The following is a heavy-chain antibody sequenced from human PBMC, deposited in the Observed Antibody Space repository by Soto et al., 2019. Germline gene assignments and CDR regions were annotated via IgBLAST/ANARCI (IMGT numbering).Heavy chain of an antibody. CDR3: ARDGDIVATIPDAFDI. CDR2: INWNGGST. D-gene: IGHD5-12*01. Sequence: PGGSLRLSCAASGFTFDDYGMSWVRQAPGKGLEWVSGINWNGGSTGYADSVKGRFTISRDNAKNSLYLQMNSLRAEDTALYYCARDGDIVATIPDAFDIWGQGTMVTVSS. V-gene: IGHV3-20*04. CDR1: GFTFDDYG. J-gene: IGHJ3*02.